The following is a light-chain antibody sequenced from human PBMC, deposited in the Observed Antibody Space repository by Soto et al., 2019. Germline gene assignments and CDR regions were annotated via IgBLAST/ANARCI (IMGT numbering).Light chain of an antibody. CDR3: QTWGTGIHVV. J-gene: IGLJ2*01. V-gene: IGLV4-69*01. CDR1: SGHSSYA. CDR2: LDSDGSH. Sequence: QSVRTQSPSASASLGDSVKLTCTLSSGHSSYAIAWHQQQPEKGPRYLMKLDSDGSHTKGDAIPDRFSGSSSGAERYLTISSLQSEDEADYYCQTWGTGIHVVFGGGTKLTVL.